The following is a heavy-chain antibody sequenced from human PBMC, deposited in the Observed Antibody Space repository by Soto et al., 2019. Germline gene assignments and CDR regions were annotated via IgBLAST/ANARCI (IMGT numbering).Heavy chain of an antibody. Sequence: QVQLQESGPGLVTPSQALSLTCSVSGGPISSGGYSGSWIRQPPGKGLEWIGYIFSSGATYYNPSLKSRSFISVDTSKNQFSLRLSSVTAADTAVYYCARVQPYDYGANSGWFDPWGQGTLVTVSA. CDR2: IFSSGAT. J-gene: IGHJ5*02. CDR3: ARVQPYDYGANSGWFDP. V-gene: IGHV4-31*03. D-gene: IGHD4-17*01. CDR1: GGPISSGGYS.